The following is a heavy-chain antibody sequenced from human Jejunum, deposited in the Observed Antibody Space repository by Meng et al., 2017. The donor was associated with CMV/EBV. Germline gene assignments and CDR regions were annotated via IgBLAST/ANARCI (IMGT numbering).Heavy chain of an antibody. V-gene: IGHV2-26*01. J-gene: IGHJ6*02. CDR2: IFSNDEK. CDR3: AHITHYTITTYNGMDV. D-gene: IGHD4-11*01. CDR1: LNNDKMG. Sequence: LNNDKMGVSRIRQAPGKALEWLAHIFSNDEKSYSTSLRSRLTISQDTSRSQVVLTMTNVDPVDTATYYCAHITHYTITTYNGMDVWGQGTTVTSP.